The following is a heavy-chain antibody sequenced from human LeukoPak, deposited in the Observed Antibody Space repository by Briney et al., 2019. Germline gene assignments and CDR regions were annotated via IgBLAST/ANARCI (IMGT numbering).Heavy chain of an antibody. J-gene: IGHJ5*02. D-gene: IGHD2-15*01. CDR1: GYTFTSYD. CDR3: ARGTYCSGGSCYSNCFDP. V-gene: IGHV1-8*01. CDR2: MNPNSGNT. Sequence: WASVKVSCKASGYTFTSYDINWVRQATGQGLEWMGWMNPNSGNTGYAQKFQGRVTMTRNTSISTAYMELSSLRSEDTAVYYYARGTYCSGGSCYSNCFDPWGQGTLVTVSS.